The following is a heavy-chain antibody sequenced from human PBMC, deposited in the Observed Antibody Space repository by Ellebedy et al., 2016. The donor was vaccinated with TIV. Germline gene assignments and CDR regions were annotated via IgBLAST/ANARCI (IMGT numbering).Heavy chain of an antibody. CDR1: GDSFSSSA. V-gene: IGHV1-69*13. D-gene: IGHD2-15*01. CDR3: ARGGIVVGVIDDFYYAMDV. Sequence: AASVKVSCKVSGDSFSSSAHSWVRQAPGQGLEWMGGIIPVFRTPNYEQKFQGRVIITADESTSTAYMELGSLRSEDTVTYYCARGGIVVGVIDDFYYAMDVWGQGTTVTVSS. CDR2: IIPVFRTP. J-gene: IGHJ6*02.